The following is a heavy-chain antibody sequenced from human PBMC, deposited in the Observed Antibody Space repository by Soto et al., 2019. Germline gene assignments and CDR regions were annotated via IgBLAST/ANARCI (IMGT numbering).Heavy chain of an antibody. V-gene: IGHV1-69*01. J-gene: IGHJ5*02. CDR3: ARNGNWERPNWFDP. Sequence: QVQLVQSGAEVKKPGSSVKVSCKASGGTFSSYAISWVRQAPGQGLEWMGGIIPIFGTANYAQKLQGRVTSTADESTSTAYMELISLRSEDTAVYYCARNGNWERPNWFDPWGQGTLVTVSS. CDR2: IIPIFGTA. D-gene: IGHD1-26*01. CDR1: GGTFSSYA.